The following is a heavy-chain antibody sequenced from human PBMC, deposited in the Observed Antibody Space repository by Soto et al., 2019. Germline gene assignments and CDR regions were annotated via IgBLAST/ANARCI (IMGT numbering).Heavy chain of an antibody. Sequence: PGESLKISCKGSGHSFTSYWIGWVRQLPGKGLAWMGIIYPGDSDTRYSPSFQGQVTISADKSISTAYLQWSSLKASDTDMYYCARRISYSWGRPYYYGMHVWGQGTTVTVCS. CDR1: GHSFTSYW. CDR3: ARRISYSWGRPYYYGMHV. CDR2: IYPGDSDT. J-gene: IGHJ6*02. D-gene: IGHD5-12*01. V-gene: IGHV5-51*01.